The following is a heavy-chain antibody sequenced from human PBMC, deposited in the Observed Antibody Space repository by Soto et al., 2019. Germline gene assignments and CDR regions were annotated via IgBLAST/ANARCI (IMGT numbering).Heavy chain of an antibody. CDR3: AAGYYGSGSYYNRIDYYYYGMDV. V-gene: IGHV1-8*01. CDR2: MNPNSGNT. CDR1: GYTFTSYD. J-gene: IGHJ6*02. D-gene: IGHD3-10*01. Sequence: ASVKISCKASGYTFTSYDINWVRQATGQGLEWMGRMNPNSGNTGYAQKFQGRVTMTRNTSISTAYMELSSLRYEDTAVYYCAAGYYGSGSYYNRIDYYYYGMDVWGQGTTVTVSS.